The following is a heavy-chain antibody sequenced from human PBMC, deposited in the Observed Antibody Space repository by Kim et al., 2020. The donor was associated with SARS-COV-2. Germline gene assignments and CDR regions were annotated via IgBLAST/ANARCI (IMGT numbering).Heavy chain of an antibody. Sequence: SVKVSCKASGGTFSSYAISWVRQAPGQGLEWMGGIIPIFGTANYAQKFQGRVTITADESTSTAYMELSSLRSEDTAVYYCARGTVTGTGEFYGMDVWGQGTTVTVSS. V-gene: IGHV1-69*13. CDR2: IIPIFGTA. CDR3: ARGTVTGTGEFYGMDV. D-gene: IGHD1-20*01. J-gene: IGHJ6*02. CDR1: GGTFSSYA.